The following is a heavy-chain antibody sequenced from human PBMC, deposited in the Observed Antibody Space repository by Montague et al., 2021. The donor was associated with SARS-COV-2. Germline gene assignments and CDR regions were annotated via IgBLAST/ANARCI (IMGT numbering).Heavy chain of an antibody. V-gene: IGHV4-39*01. D-gene: IGHD2-2*01. CDR2: IYYSGST. J-gene: IGHJ4*02. CDR1: GGSISSSSYY. CDR3: ARFVRYCSSSSCYAFDY. Sequence: SETLSLTCTVSGGSISSSSYYWGWIRQPPGKGLEWIGNIYYSGSTYYNPSLKSRVTISVDTSKNQFSLKLSSVTAADTAIYYCARFVRYCSSSSCYAFDYWGQGTLVTVSS.